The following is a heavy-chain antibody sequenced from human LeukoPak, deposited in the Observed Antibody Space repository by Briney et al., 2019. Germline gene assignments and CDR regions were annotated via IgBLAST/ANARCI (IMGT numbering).Heavy chain of an antibody. D-gene: IGHD2-2*01. CDR2: INHSGST. Sequence: SETLSLTCTVSGGSISSYYWSWIRQPPGKGLEWIGEINHSGSTNYNPSLKSRVTISVDTSKNQFSLKLSSVTAADTAVYYCARGFVVPPNNGNAFDIWGQGTMVTVSS. J-gene: IGHJ3*02. CDR3: ARGFVVPPNNGNAFDI. CDR1: GGSISSYY. V-gene: IGHV4-34*01.